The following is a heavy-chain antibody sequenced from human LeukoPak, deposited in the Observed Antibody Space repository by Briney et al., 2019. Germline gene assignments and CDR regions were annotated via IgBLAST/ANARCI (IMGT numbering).Heavy chain of an antibody. CDR3: ARLGYGYSYVFDY. CDR2: IYYSGST. V-gene: IGHV4-59*08. D-gene: IGHD5-12*01. J-gene: IGHJ4*02. CDR1: GGSISSHY. Sequence: SETLSLTCTVSGGSISSHYWSWIRQPPGKGLDWIGYIYYSGSTNYNPSLKSRVTISVDTSKNQFSLKLSSVTAADTAIYYCARLGYGYSYVFDYWGQGTLVTVSS.